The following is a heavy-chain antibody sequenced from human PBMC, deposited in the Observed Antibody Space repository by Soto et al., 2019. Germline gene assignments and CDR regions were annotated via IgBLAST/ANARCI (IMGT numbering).Heavy chain of an antibody. CDR3: ARASGWELLLGAFDI. V-gene: IGHV4-61*01. D-gene: IGHD1-26*01. J-gene: IGHJ3*02. Sequence: SETLSLTCTVSGGSVSSGSYYWSWIRQPPGKGLEWIGYIYYSGSTNYNPSLKSRVTISVDTSKNQFSLKLSSVTAADTAVYYCARASGWELLLGAFDIWGQGTMVTVS. CDR2: IYYSGST. CDR1: GGSVSSGSYY.